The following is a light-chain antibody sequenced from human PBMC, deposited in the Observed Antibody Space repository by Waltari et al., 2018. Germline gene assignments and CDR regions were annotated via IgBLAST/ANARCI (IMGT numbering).Light chain of an antibody. J-gene: IGLJ3*02. Sequence: QSALTQPHSVSGSVGESVTISCTGTGSDHVSWYQQLPGKAPKLLIYDIFQRPSGVPDRFFGSKSGNSASLTVSGLQTEDEADYYCCSFEGTWVFGGGTKLTVL. CDR3: CSFEGTWV. CDR1: GSDH. V-gene: IGLV2-11*01. CDR2: DIF.